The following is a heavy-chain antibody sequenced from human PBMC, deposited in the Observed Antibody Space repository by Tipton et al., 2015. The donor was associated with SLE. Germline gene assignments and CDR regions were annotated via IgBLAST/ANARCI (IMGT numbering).Heavy chain of an antibody. J-gene: IGHJ6*02. V-gene: IGHV3-33*01. CDR2: IWYDGSNQ. Sequence: QLVQSGGGLVEPGGSLRLSCATSGFTSTMVWMSWVRQAPGKGLEWVAVIWYDGSNQNYADSVKGRFTISRDNSKNTLYLQMNSLRVDDTAVYYCARDRAGGNGRCMDVWGQGTTVTVSS. D-gene: IGHD4-23*01. CDR3: ARDRAGGNGRCMDV. CDR1: GFTSTMVW.